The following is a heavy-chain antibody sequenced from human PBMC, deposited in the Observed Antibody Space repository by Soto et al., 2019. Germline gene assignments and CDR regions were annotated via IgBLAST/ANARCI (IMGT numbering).Heavy chain of an antibody. J-gene: IGHJ4*02. CDR3: AAGGTRWLHSPFDY. CDR2: FDPEDGET. V-gene: IGHV1-24*01. Sequence: QVQLVQSGAEVKKPGASVKVSWKVSGHTLTELSMHWVRLAPGKGLEWMGGFDPEDGETISAQKFQGRVTMTEDTSTDSTYLELSSLRSEDTAVYYCAAGGTRWLHSPFDYWGQGTLVTISS. CDR1: GHTLTELS. D-gene: IGHD1-1*01.